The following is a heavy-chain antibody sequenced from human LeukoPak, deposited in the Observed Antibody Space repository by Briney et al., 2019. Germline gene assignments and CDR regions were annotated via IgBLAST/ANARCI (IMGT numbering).Heavy chain of an antibody. D-gene: IGHD6-19*01. V-gene: IGHV3-23*01. CDR2: ISRSGGST. Sequence: GGSLRLSCAASGFTFSIYAMNWVRQSPGRGLEWVSVISRSGGSTYYADSVKGRFIISRDNSKNTLYLQMNSLRAEDTAVYYCTKAGIAVPATPDYWGQGTLVTVSS. CDR1: GFTFSIYA. J-gene: IGHJ4*02. CDR3: TKAGIAVPATPDY.